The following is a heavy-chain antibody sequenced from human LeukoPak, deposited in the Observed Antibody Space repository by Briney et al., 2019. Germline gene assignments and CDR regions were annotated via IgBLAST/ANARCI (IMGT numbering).Heavy chain of an antibody. CDR1: GFTFSSYS. CDR2: ISSSSRYI. CDR3: ARPADVLRFLEWLPIDY. Sequence: GGSLRLSCAASGFTFSSYSMNWVRQAPGKGLEWVSSISSSSRYIYYADSVKGRFTISRDNSKNTLYLQMNSLRAEDTAVYYCARPADVLRFLEWLPIDYWGQGTLVTVSS. D-gene: IGHD3-3*01. V-gene: IGHV3-21*01. J-gene: IGHJ4*02.